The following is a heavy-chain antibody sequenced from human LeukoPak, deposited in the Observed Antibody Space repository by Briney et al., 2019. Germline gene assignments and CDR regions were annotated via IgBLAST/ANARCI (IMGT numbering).Heavy chain of an antibody. CDR1: GYSISSGYY. D-gene: IGHD3-9*01. CDR2: IYHSGST. J-gene: IGHJ4*02. V-gene: IGHV4-38-2*02. CDR3: ARAPDILTGEYYFDY. Sequence: SETLSLTCTVSGYSISSGYYWGWIRQPPGKGLEWIGSIYHSGSTYYNPSLKSRVTISVDTSKNQFSLKLSSVTAADTAVYYCARAPDILTGEYYFDYWGQGTLVTVSS.